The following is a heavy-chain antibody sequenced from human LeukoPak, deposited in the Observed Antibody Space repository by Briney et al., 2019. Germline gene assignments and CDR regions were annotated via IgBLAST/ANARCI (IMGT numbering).Heavy chain of an antibody. Sequence: GRSLRLSCAASGFTFSSYAMHWVRQAPGKGLEWVEVISYDGSNKYYADSVKGRFTISRDNSKNTLYLQMNSLRAEDTAVYYCASSSLGISAYWGQGTLVTVSS. CDR2: ISYDGSNK. CDR1: GFTFSSYA. V-gene: IGHV3-30-3*01. CDR3: ASSSLGISAY. D-gene: IGHD7-27*01. J-gene: IGHJ4*02.